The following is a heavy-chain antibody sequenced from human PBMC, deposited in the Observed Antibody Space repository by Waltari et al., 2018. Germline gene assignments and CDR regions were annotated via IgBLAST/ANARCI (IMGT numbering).Heavy chain of an antibody. CDR2: IYYSGST. CDR1: GGSISSSSYY. Sequence: QLQLQESGPGLVKPSETLFLTCTVSGGSISSSSYYWGWIRQPPGKGLEWIGSIYYSGSTYYNPSLKSRVTISVDTSKNQFSLKLSSVTAADTAVYYCARDDSSGYYPSGAFDIWGQGTMVTVSS. D-gene: IGHD3-22*01. V-gene: IGHV4-39*07. J-gene: IGHJ3*02. CDR3: ARDDSSGYYPSGAFDI.